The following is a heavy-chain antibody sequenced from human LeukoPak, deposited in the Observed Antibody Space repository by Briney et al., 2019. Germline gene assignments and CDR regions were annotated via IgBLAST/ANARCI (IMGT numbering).Heavy chain of an antibody. CDR1: GGSISSYY. CDR3: ARLGSARLFRLFDY. D-gene: IGHD2-21*01. V-gene: IGHV4-59*08. Sequence: SETLSLTCTVSGGSISSYYWSWIRQPPGKGLEWIGYIYYSGSTNYNPSLKSRVTISVNTSKNQFSLKLSSVTAADTAVYYCARLGSARLFRLFDYWGQGTLVTVSS. J-gene: IGHJ4*02. CDR2: IYYSGST.